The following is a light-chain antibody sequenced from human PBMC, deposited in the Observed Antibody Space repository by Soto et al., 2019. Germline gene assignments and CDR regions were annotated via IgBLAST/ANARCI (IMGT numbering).Light chain of an antibody. J-gene: IGKJ1*01. Sequence: EIVLTQSPGTLSLSPGERAALSCRASQSVTSNYLAWYQQKPGQAPRLLIYAASSRATGIPDRFCGSGSGIDVSLTISRLEPEDFAVYYCQQYGSSPRTFGQGTKVQVK. V-gene: IGKV3-20*01. CDR1: QSVTSNY. CDR3: QQYGSSPRT. CDR2: AAS.